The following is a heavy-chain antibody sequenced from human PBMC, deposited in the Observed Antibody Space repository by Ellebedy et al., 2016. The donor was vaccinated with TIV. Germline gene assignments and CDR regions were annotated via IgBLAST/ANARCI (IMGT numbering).Heavy chain of an antibody. Sequence: ASVKVSCRASGYTFISHAIHWVRQAPGQRLEWMGWINVGNGNTKYSQKFQGRVTITRDTSASTAYMELGSLRSEDTAVYYCAKRMNRFYDYWGQGTLVTVSS. D-gene: IGHD2-15*01. J-gene: IGHJ4*02. CDR1: GYTFISHA. CDR3: AKRMNRFYDY. V-gene: IGHV1-3*01. CDR2: INVGNGNT.